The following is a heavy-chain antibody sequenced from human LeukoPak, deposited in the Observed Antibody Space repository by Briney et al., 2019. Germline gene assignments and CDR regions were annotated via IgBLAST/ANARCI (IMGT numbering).Heavy chain of an antibody. CDR3: ARHLYSGSYWALDY. CDR2: FYNSGST. J-gene: IGHJ4*02. CDR1: GDSISTYY. V-gene: IGHV4-59*08. Sequence: SETLSLTCTVSGDSISTYYWSWIRQPPGKGLEWIGYFYNSGSTNSNPSLKSRVTLSVDTSKNQFSLKLSSVTGADTAVYYCARHLYSGSYWALDYWGQGTLVTVSS. D-gene: IGHD1-26*01.